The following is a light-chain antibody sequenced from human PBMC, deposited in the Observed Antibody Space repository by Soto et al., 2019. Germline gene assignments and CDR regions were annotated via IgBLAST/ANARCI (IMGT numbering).Light chain of an antibody. CDR3: QQHVRSPRT. CDR1: QSVDSAY. Sequence: EIVLTQSPGTLSLSPGESATLSCRASQSVDSAYLGWYQHKPGQAPRLLISATSRRATGTPDRFSGSGSGSDFTLTICRLEPEDVAVYYCQQHVRSPRTFCQGTKVEIK. J-gene: IGKJ2*01. CDR2: ATS. V-gene: IGKV3-20*01.